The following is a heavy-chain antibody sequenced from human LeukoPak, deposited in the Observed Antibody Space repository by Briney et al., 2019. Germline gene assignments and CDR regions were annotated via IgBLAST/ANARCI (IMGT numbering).Heavy chain of an antibody. CDR3: ASTPYYFDY. V-gene: IGHV3-11*04. J-gene: IGHJ4*02. D-gene: IGHD5/OR15-5a*01. Sequence: GGSLRLSCAASGFTVSSNYMSWVRQAPGKGLEWVSYISSSGSTIYYADSVKGRFTISRDNAKNSLYLQMNSLRAEDTAVYYCASTPYYFDYWGQGTLVTVSS. CDR1: GFTVSSNY. CDR2: ISSSGSTI.